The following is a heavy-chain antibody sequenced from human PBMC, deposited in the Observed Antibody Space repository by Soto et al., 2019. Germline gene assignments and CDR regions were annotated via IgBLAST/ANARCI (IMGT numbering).Heavy chain of an antibody. J-gene: IGHJ4*02. D-gene: IGHD2-15*01. V-gene: IGHV1-69*13. Sequence: SVKVSCKASGGTFSSYAISWVRQAPGQGLEWMGGIIPIFGTANYAQKFQGRVTITADESTSTAYMELSSLRSEDTAVYYCARVSTYCSGGSCRLTYYFDYWGQGTLVTVS. CDR2: IIPIFGTA. CDR3: ARVSTYCSGGSCRLTYYFDY. CDR1: GGTFSSYA.